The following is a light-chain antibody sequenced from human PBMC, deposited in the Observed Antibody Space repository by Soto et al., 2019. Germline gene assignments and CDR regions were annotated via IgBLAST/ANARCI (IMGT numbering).Light chain of an antibody. CDR3: SSYTSSSSVV. CDR2: DVR. CDR1: SSDVGAYNY. J-gene: IGLJ2*01. Sequence: QSALTQPASVSGSPVQSIAISCTGTSSDVGAYNYVSWYQQHPGKAPKLLIRDVRNRPPGVSNRFSGSKSGNTASLTISGLQAEDEADYYCSSYTSSSSVVFGGGTKLTVL. V-gene: IGLV2-14*03.